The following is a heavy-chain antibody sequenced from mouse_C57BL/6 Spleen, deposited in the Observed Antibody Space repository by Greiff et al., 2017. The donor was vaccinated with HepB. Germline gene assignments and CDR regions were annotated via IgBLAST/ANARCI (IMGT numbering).Heavy chain of an antibody. J-gene: IGHJ4*01. CDR3: ARGDGGYYVTAMDY. D-gene: IGHD2-3*01. V-gene: IGHV1-55*01. CDR1: GYTFTSYW. CDR2: IYPGSGST. Sequence: QVQLQQPGAELVKPGASVKMSCKASGYTFTSYWITWVKQRPGQGLEWIGDIYPGSGSTNYNEKFKSKATLTVDTSSSTAYMQLSSLTSADSAVYYCARGDGGYYVTAMDYWGQGTSVTVSS.